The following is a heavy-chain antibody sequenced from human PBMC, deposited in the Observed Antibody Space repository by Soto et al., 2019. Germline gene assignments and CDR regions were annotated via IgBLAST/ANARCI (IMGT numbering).Heavy chain of an antibody. CDR2: IIPIFGTA. Sequence: SVKVSCKASGGTFSSYAISWVRQAPGQGLEWMGGIIPIFGTANYAQKFQGRVTITADESTSTAYMELSSLRSEDTAVYYCAQVTGISPPRDIWGQGKMVTVSS. CDR1: GGTFSSYA. CDR3: AQVTGISPPRDI. D-gene: IGHD5-18*01. V-gene: IGHV1-69*13. J-gene: IGHJ3*02.